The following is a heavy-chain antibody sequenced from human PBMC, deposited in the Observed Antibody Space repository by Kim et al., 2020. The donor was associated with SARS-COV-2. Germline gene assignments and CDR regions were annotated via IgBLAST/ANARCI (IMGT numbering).Heavy chain of an antibody. J-gene: IGHJ4*02. D-gene: IGHD2-15*01. Sequence: ASVKVSCKASGYTFTSYAMHWVRQAPGQRLEWMGWINAGNGNTKYSENFQGRVTITRDTSASTAYMELSSLRSEDTAVYYCARDRRGTEVVYYFDYWGQGTLVTVSS. CDR1: GYTFTSYA. CDR3: ARDRRGTEVVYYFDY. V-gene: IGHV1-3*01. CDR2: INAGNGNT.